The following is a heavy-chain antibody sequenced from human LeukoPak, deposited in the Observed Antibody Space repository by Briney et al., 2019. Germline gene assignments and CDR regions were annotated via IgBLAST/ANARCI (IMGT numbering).Heavy chain of an antibody. J-gene: IGHJ4*02. V-gene: IGHV4-31*03. CDR1: GGSISSGGYY. CDR3: ARRLCGGDCYSTFSY. D-gene: IGHD2-21*02. Sequence: SQTLSLTCTVSGGSISSGGYYWTWIRQHPGKGLEWIGYIYYSGSTYYNPSLKSRVTISVDTSKNQFSLKLSSVTAADTAVYYCARRLCGGDCYSTFSYWGQGTLVTVSS. CDR2: IYYSGST.